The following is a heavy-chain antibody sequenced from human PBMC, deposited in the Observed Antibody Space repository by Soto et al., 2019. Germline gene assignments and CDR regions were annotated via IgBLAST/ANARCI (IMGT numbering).Heavy chain of an antibody. Sequence: QVQLVESGGGVVQPGRSLRLSCAASGFTFSSYAMHWVRQAPGKGLEWVAVISYDGSNKYYADSVKGRFTISRDNSKNTLYLQMNSLGAEATAVYYCARDHQVPAAPTSDWFDPWGQGTLVTVSS. CDR1: GFTFSSYA. J-gene: IGHJ5*02. CDR3: ARDHQVPAAPTSDWFDP. V-gene: IGHV3-30-3*01. CDR2: ISYDGSNK. D-gene: IGHD2-2*01.